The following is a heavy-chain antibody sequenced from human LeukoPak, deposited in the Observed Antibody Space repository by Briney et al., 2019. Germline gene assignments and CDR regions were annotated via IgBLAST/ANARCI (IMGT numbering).Heavy chain of an antibody. CDR2: ISGSGGGT. CDR1: GFTFSSYA. V-gene: IGHV3-23*01. Sequence: PGGSLRLSCAASGFTFSSYATSWVRQAPGKGLELVSVISGSGGGTNYADSVKGRFTISRDNSKNTLYLQMNSLRAEDTAVYYCVKAKVSSGSYFFDYWGQGTLVTVSS. J-gene: IGHJ4*02. D-gene: IGHD6-19*01. CDR3: VKAKVSSGSYFFDY.